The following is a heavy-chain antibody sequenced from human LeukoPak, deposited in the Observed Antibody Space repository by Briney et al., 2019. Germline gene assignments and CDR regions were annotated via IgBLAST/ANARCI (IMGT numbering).Heavy chain of an antibody. D-gene: IGHD3-3*01. CDR1: GYSISSGYY. CDR2: IYRSGST. V-gene: IGHV4-38-2*02. J-gene: IGHJ4*02. Sequence: SETLSLTCTVSGYSISSGYYWGWIRQPPGKGLEWIGSIYRSGSTYYNPSLKSRVTISVDTSKNQFSLKLSSVTAADTAVYYCARDRGFWSGTIDYWGQGTLVTVSS. CDR3: ARDRGFWSGTIDY.